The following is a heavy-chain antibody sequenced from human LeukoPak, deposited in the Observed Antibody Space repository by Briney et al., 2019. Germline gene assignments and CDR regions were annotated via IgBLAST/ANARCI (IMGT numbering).Heavy chain of an antibody. CDR1: GFNFGDFT. D-gene: IGHD7-27*01. Sequence: GGSLRLSCVASGFNFGDFTMHWVRQTPGEGLEWVSSILWNSATVAYADSVKGRFTISRDNAKDALYLEMNSLRSDDTAFYYCAKGRGHWAGNYCEYWGPGILVTVSS. CDR3: AKGRGHWAGNYCEY. CDR2: ILWNSATV. J-gene: IGHJ4*02. V-gene: IGHV3-9*01.